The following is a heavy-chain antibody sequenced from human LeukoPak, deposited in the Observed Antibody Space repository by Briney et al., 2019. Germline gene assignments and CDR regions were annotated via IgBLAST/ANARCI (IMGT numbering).Heavy chain of an antibody. CDR3: ARGPPRLRYFDWSRFDP. Sequence: ASVKVSCKASGYTFTSYDINWVRQATGQGLEWMGWMNPNSGNTGYAQKFQGRVTMTRNTSISTAYMELSSLRSEDTAVYYCARGPPRLRYFDWSRFDPWGQGTLVTVST. CDR1: GYTFTSYD. V-gene: IGHV1-8*01. J-gene: IGHJ5*02. CDR2: MNPNSGNT. D-gene: IGHD3-9*01.